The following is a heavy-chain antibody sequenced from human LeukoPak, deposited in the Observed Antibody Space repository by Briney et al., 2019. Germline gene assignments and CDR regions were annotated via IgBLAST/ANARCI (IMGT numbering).Heavy chain of an antibody. CDR3: ARVWISAMVSLVNPFDY. CDR1: GFTFSSYE. Sequence: SGGSLRLSCAASGFTFSSYEMNWVRQPPGKGLEWIGSIYYSGSTYYNPSLKSRVTISVDTSTKQFSLKLISVTAADTAVYYCARVWISAMVSLVNPFDYWGQGTLVTVSS. V-gene: IGHV4-39*07. J-gene: IGHJ4*02. CDR2: IYYSGST. D-gene: IGHD5-18*01.